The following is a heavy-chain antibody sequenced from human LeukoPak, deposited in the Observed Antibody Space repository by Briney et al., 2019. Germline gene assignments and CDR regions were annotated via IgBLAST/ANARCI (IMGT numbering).Heavy chain of an antibody. V-gene: IGHV3-74*01. J-gene: IGHJ4*02. D-gene: IGHD4-23*01. CDR3: ARAVDYGGNLDY. CDR2: ISSDGTNT. CDR1: GFTFSSYW. Sequence: GGSLRLSCAASGFTFSSYWMHWVRQAPGTGLVWVSRISSDGTNTYYADSVKGRFTISRDNAKNSLYLQMNSLRAEDTAVYYCARAVDYGGNLDYWGQGTLVTVSS.